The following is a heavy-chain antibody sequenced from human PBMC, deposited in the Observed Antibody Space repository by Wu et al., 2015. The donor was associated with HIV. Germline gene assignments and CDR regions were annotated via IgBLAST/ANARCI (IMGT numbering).Heavy chain of an antibody. CDR2: INPNNGAT. V-gene: IGHV1-2*02. J-gene: IGHJ3*02. CDR1: GYTFRDYY. D-gene: IGHD2-21*02. CDR3: ARVMTAVIEDDAFDI. Sequence: QVQLVQSGAEVKKPGASVKVSCKASGYTFRDYYIHWVRQAPGQGLEWMGWINPNNGATNYAQKFQGRVTMARDTSITTAYMELSRLRSDDTAMYYXARVMTAVIEDDAFDIWGQGTMVTVSS.